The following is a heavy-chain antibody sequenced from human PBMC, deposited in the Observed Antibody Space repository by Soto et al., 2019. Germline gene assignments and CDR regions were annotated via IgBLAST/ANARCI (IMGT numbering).Heavy chain of an antibody. J-gene: IGHJ6*02. CDR1: GGTFSSYA. Sequence: SVKVSCKASGGTFSSYAISWVRQAPGQGLEWMGGIIPIFGTANYAQKFQGRVTITADESTSTAYMELSSLRSEDTAVYYCARVEDTAMVTAPSYYYYGMDVWGQGTTVTVSS. V-gene: IGHV1-69*13. D-gene: IGHD5-18*01. CDR2: IIPIFGTA. CDR3: ARVEDTAMVTAPSYYYYGMDV.